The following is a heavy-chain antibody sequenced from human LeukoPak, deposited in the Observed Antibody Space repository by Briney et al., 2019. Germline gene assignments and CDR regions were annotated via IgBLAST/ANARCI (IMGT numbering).Heavy chain of an antibody. CDR2: ISSDGSST. CDR1: GFTFSSYW. V-gene: IGHV3-74*01. CDR3: AREKDDHGDPGPLDA. Sequence: PGGSLRLSCAASGFTFSSYWMHWVRQAPGKGLVWVSRISSDGSSTTYADSVKGRFTISRDNSKNTLYLQMNSLRAEDTAVYYCAREKDDHGDPGPLDAWGQGDLVTVSS. D-gene: IGHD4-17*01. J-gene: IGHJ5*02.